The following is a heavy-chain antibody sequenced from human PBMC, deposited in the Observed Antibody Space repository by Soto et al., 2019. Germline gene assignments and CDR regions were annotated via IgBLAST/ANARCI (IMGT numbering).Heavy chain of an antibody. J-gene: IGHJ4*02. Sequence: GGSLRLSCAASGITFSNHALSWVRQAPGKGLEWVSRINSDGSSTSYADSVKGRFTISRDNAKNTLYLQMNSLRAEDTAVYYCARDPTYFSDSSGYYDYWGQGTLVTVSS. CDR2: INSDGSST. V-gene: IGHV3-74*01. D-gene: IGHD3-22*01. CDR1: GITFSNHA. CDR3: ARDPTYFSDSSGYYDY.